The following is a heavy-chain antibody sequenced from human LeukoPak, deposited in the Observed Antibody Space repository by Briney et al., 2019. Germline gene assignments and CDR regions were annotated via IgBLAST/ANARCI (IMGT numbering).Heavy chain of an antibody. J-gene: IGHJ4*02. CDR1: VYTFTGYY. Sequence: ASVTVSCMASVYTFTGYYMHWVRQAPGQGREWMGWINPNSGDTNYAQKFQGRVTMTRDTSISTAYIELSRLRSDDTAVYSCARDLYGGNSFDYWGQGTLVTVSS. CDR3: ARDLYGGNSFDY. CDR2: INPNSGDT. V-gene: IGHV1-2*02. D-gene: IGHD4-23*01.